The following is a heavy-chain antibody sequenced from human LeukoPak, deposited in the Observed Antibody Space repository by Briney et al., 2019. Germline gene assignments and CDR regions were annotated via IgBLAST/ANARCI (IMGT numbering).Heavy chain of an antibody. CDR3: ARDHHHRLWDDYYYYMDV. V-gene: IGHV3-7*01. CDR2: IKQDGSDK. Sequence: GGSLRLSCAASGFTFSNNWMSWVRQAPGKGLEWVANIKQDGSDKYYVDSVKGRFTISRDNAKNSLYLQMNRLRAEDTAVYYCARDHHHRLWDDYYYYMDVWGKGTTVTISS. J-gene: IGHJ6*03. CDR1: GFTFSNNW. D-gene: IGHD3-16*02.